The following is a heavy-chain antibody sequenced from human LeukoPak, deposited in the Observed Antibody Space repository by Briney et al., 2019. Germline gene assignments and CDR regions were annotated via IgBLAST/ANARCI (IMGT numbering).Heavy chain of an antibody. V-gene: IGHV3-23*01. J-gene: IGHJ4*02. Sequence: GGSLRLSCAASGFTFGSYGMNWVRQAPGKGLEWVSSIDYSGGSAYYADSVKGRFTISRDDSKNTLYLQLNSLRAEDTAVYYCARENYDILTGRSEDYWGQGTLVTVSS. CDR3: ARENYDILTGRSEDY. CDR2: IDYSGGSA. CDR1: GFTFGSYG. D-gene: IGHD3-9*01.